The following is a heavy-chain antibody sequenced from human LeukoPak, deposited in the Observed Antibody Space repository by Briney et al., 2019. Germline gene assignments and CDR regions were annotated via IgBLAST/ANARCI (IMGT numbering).Heavy chain of an antibody. V-gene: IGHV4-59*08. CDR2: IYYSGST. J-gene: IGHJ3*02. D-gene: IGHD3-9*01. Sequence: SETLSLTCTVSGGSISSYYWSWIRQPPGKGLEWIGYIYYSGSTNYNPSLKSQVTISVDTSKNQFSLKLSSVTAADTAVYYCARADDWLEGAFDIWGQGTMVTVSS. CDR3: ARADDWLEGAFDI. CDR1: GGSISSYY.